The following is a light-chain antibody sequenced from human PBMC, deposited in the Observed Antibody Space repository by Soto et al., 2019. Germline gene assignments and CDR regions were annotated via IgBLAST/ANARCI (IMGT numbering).Light chain of an antibody. CDR3: SSYTSSSSYV. Sequence: QSVLTQPASVSGSPGQSITISCTGTSSDVGGYNSVSWYQQHPGKAPKLMIHDVSNRPSGVSNRFSGSKSGNTASLTISGLQAEDEAEYYCSSYTSSSSYVFGSGTKVTVL. CDR1: SSDVGGYNS. CDR2: DVS. V-gene: IGLV2-14*01. J-gene: IGLJ1*01.